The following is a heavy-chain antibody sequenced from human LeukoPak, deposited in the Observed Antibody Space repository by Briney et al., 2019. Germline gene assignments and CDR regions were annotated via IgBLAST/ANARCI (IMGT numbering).Heavy chain of an antibody. D-gene: IGHD3-22*01. CDR2: INHSGST. Sequence: PSETLSLTCAVYGGSFSGYYWSWIRQPPGKGLEWIGEINHSGSTNYNPSLKSRVTISVDTSKNQFSLKLSSVTAADTAVYYCARGPTLVITQSPPPYYMDVWGKGTTVTVSS. CDR3: ARGPTLVITQSPPPYYMDV. V-gene: IGHV4-34*01. CDR1: GGSFSGYY. J-gene: IGHJ6*03.